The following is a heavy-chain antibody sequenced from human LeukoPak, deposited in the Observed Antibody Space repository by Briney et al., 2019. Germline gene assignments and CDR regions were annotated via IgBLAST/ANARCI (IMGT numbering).Heavy chain of an antibody. CDR1: GGTFSSYD. CDR3: AREMAVAGSGVIDS. V-gene: IGHV1-18*01. D-gene: IGHD6-19*01. CDR2: ISTYNDNT. Sequence: ASVKVSCKASGGTFSSYDISWVRQAPGQGLEWMGWISTYNDNTHYAQKFQGRVTMTTDTSTNTAYMELRSLRSDDTAVYYCAREMAVAGSGVIDSWGQGTLVTVSS. J-gene: IGHJ4*02.